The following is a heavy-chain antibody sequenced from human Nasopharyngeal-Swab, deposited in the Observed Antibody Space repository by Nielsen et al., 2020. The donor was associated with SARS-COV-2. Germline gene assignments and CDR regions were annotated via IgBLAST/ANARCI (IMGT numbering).Heavy chain of an antibody. D-gene: IGHD4-17*01. CDR2: ISWNSGSI. CDR1: GFTFADYA. V-gene: IGHV3-9*01. CDR3: ASSSDYGDYVRYAFDI. J-gene: IGHJ3*02. Sequence: GGSLRPSCAASGFTFADYAMHWVRQAPGKGLEWVSGISWNSGSIGYADSVKGRSTISRDNAKNSLYLQMNSLRAEDTALYYCASSSDYGDYVRYAFDIWGQGTMVTVSS.